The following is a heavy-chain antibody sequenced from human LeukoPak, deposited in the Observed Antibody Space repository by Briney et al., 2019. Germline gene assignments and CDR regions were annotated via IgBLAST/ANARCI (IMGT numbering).Heavy chain of an antibody. CDR1: GVSFSGYY. J-gene: IGHJ4*02. V-gene: IGHV4-34*01. CDR3: ARVPYYDFWSGYSQGLYYFDY. D-gene: IGHD3-3*01. Sequence: SETLCLTCAVYGVSFSGYYWSWIRQPPGMGLEWIGEINHSGSTNYNPSLKSRVTISVDTSKNQFSLKLSSVTAADTAVYYCARVPYYDFWSGYSQGLYYFDYWGQGTLVTVSS. CDR2: INHSGST.